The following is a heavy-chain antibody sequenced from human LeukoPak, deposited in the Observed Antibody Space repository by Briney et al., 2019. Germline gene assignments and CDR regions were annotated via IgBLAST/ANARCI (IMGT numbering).Heavy chain of an antibody. CDR2: IYSIGNT. CDR1: GGSISSYF. Sequence: SETLSLTCTVSGGSISSYFWSWIRQPPGKGLRWIGYIYSIGNTNYNPSLKSRVTISVDTSKNQFSLKLSSVTAADTAVYYCAALNIATRPWCFDYWGQGTLVTVSS. CDR3: AALNIATRPWCFDY. J-gene: IGHJ4*02. V-gene: IGHV4-59*01. D-gene: IGHD6-6*01.